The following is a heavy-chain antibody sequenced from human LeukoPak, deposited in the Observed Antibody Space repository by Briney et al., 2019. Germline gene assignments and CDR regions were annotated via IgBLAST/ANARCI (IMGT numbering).Heavy chain of an antibody. Sequence: SETLSLTCAVSGGSISSNYWWSWVRQPPGKGLEWIGEIYHSGSTNYNPSLKSRVTISVDKSTNQFSLKLNSVTAADTAVYYCAGRTSDFSSDYWGQGTLVAVSS. CDR2: IYHSGST. V-gene: IGHV4-4*02. J-gene: IGHJ4*02. CDR3: AGRTSDFSSDY. CDR1: GGSISSNYW. D-gene: IGHD3-3*01.